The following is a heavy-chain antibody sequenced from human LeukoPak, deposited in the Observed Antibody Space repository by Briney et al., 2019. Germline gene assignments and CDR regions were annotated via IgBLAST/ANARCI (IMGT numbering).Heavy chain of an antibody. J-gene: IGHJ4*02. CDR1: GFTFSSYW. CDR2: INSDGSTT. Sequence: GGSLRLSCAASGFTFSSYWMHWVRQVPGKGLVWVARINSDGSTTSYADSVKGRFTISRDNAKNSLYLQMNSLRAEDTAVYYCARDYSGIATYDYWGQGTLVTVSS. V-gene: IGHV3-74*01. CDR3: ARDYSGIATYDY. D-gene: IGHD6-13*01.